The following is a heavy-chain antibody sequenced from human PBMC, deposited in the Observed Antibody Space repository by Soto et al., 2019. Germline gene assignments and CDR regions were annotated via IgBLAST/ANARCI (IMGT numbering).Heavy chain of an antibody. CDR2: IYYSGST. V-gene: IGHV4-39*01. D-gene: IGHD4-17*01. CDR1: GGSISSSSYY. J-gene: IGHJ4*02. Sequence: QLQLQESGPGLVKPSETLSLTCTVSGGSISSSSYYWGWISQPPGKGLEWIGSIYYSGSTYYNPSLKSRVTISVDPSKNQFSLKLSSVTAADTAVYYCARQSEFGDDLYFDYWGQGTLVTVSS. CDR3: ARQSEFGDDLYFDY.